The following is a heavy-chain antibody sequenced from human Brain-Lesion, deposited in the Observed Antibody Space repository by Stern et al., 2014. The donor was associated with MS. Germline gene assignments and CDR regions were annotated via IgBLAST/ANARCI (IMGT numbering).Heavy chain of an antibody. CDR3: ARDQRGITIFGVVTDYYYLGMDV. V-gene: IGHV1-2*02. Sequence: DPLVESGAEVKKPGASVKVSCKTSGYIFTGYYIHWVRQAHGQGLEWMAWINPNTGGTNYAQKFQGRVTMSRDTSISTAYVELSSLTSDDTAVYYCARDQRGITIFGVVTDYYYLGMDVWGQGTTVTVSS. CDR2: INPNTGGT. J-gene: IGHJ6*02. CDR1: GYIFTGYY. D-gene: IGHD3-3*01.